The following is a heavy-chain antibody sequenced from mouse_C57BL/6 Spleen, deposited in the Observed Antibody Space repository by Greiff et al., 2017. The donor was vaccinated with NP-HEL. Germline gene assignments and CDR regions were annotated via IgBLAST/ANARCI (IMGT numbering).Heavy chain of an antibody. CDR2: LDPEDGET. CDR3: ARGTGYWYFDV. J-gene: IGHJ1*03. CDR1: GFNIKDYY. D-gene: IGHD3-3*01. V-gene: IGHV14-2*01. Sequence: EVKLVESGAELVKPGASVKLSCTASGFNIKDYYMHWVKQRTEQGLEWIGRLDPEDGETKYAPKFQGKATIPADTASNTAYLQLSSLTSEDTAVYYCARGTGYWYFDVWGTGTTVTVSS.